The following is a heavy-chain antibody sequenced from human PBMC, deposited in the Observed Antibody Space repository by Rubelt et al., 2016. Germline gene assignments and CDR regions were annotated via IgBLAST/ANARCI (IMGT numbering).Heavy chain of an antibody. CDR2: IKSKAAGGTI. V-gene: IGHV3-15*01. CDR1: GFPFSNYW. J-gene: IGHJ4*02. CDR3: TTDAVKREFDY. Sequence: EVQLVESGGGLVQPGGSLRLSCATSGFPFSNYWMTWVRQAPGKGLEWVARIKSKAAGGTIDHTAPVRGRFTISRDDSKSTLNRQMKSLKIEDTAVNDCTTDAVKREFDYWGQGTQVTVSS. D-gene: IGHD3-16*02.